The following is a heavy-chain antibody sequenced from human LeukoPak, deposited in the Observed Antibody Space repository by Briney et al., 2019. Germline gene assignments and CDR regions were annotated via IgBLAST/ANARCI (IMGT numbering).Heavy chain of an antibody. J-gene: IGHJ6*02. Sequence: KPSETLSLTCAVYGGSFSGYYWSWIRQPPGKGLEWIGEINHSGSANYNPSLKSRVTMSIDTSKNHFSLKLISVTAADTAVYYCREERRRTSGSYGMYDYYGMDVWGQGTTVTVSS. V-gene: IGHV4-34*01. CDR3: REERRRTSGSYGMYDYYGMDV. D-gene: IGHD1-26*01. CDR1: GGSFSGYY. CDR2: INHSGSA.